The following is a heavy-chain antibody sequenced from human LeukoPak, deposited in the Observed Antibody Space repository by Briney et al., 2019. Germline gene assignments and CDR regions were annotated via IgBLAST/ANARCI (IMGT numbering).Heavy chain of an antibody. CDR3: ATGERLVPAAMWFDY. D-gene: IGHD2-2*01. Sequence: ASVKVSCKAPGYTFTDYYMHWVRQAPGQGLEWMGWINPKSGGRSYAQRFQGRVTMTRDTSISTAYMELSRLRSDDTAVYYCATGERLVPAAMWFDYWGQGTLVTVSS. CDR1: GYTFTDYY. J-gene: IGHJ4*02. CDR2: INPKSGGR. V-gene: IGHV1-2*02.